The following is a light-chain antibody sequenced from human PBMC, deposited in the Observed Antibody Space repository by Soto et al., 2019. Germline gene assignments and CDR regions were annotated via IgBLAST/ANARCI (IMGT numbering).Light chain of an antibody. J-gene: IGKJ1*01. Sequence: DIVMTQSPLSLPVTPGEPASISCRSSQSLLHSNGYNYLDWYLQRPGQSPQLLIYLGSNRASGVPDRFSGSASGTDFTLKISRVEAEDVGVYYCMQALQTQWTFGQGTKVHIK. CDR1: QSLLHSNGYNY. V-gene: IGKV2-28*01. CDR3: MQALQTQWT. CDR2: LGS.